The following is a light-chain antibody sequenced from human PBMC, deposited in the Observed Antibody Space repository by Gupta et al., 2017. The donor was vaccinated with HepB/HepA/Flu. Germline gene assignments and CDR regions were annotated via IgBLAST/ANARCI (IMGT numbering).Light chain of an antibody. CDR3: QQYWSYPLT. Sequence: DIQMTQSPSTLSASVGDRVTITCRASHNINRWLAWYQQKPGKAPKLLISETSDLQGGVPSRFSGSGSGTEFTLTISSLQPDDFAIYYCQQYWSYPLTFGGGTKVETK. CDR2: ETS. CDR1: HNINRW. V-gene: IGKV1-5*03. J-gene: IGKJ4*01.